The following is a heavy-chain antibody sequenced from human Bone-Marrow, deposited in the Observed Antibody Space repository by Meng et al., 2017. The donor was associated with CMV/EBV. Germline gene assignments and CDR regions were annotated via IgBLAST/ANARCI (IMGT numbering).Heavy chain of an antibody. Sequence: FTSYGISWVRQAPGQGLEWMGWISAYNGNTNYAQKLQGRVTMTTDTSTSTAYMELRSLRSDDTAVYYCARDMGGYCSSTSCPRWFDPWGQGTLVTVSS. CDR1: FTSYG. J-gene: IGHJ5*02. V-gene: IGHV1-18*01. CDR3: ARDMGGYCSSTSCPRWFDP. CDR2: ISAYNGNT. D-gene: IGHD2-2*01.